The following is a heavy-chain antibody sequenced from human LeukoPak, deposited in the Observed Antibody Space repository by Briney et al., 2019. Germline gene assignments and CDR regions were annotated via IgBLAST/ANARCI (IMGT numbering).Heavy chain of an antibody. V-gene: IGHV3-23*01. D-gene: IGHD6-19*01. J-gene: IGHJ4*02. Sequence: GGSLRLSCAASGFTFTDYSRSWIRQTPGKGLEWVASLGTSGGNKYDADSVKGRFTISRDNANKSMLLQMNSLRAEESAVYICVRWGVEAGMDLWGQGTPVTVSS. CDR2: LGTSGGNK. CDR1: GFTFTDYS. CDR3: VRWGVEAGMDL.